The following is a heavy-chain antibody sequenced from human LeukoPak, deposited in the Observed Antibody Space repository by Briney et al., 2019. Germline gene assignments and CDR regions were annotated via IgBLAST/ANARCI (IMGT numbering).Heavy chain of an antibody. CDR1: GFTFSSYS. V-gene: IGHV3-21*01. CDR3: ARDYYGSGSSFDY. J-gene: IGHJ4*02. CDR2: ISSSSSYI. Sequence: GGSLRLSCAASGFTFSSYSMNWVRQAPGKGLEWVSSISSSSSYIYYADSVKGRSTISRDNAKNSLYLQMNSLRAEDTAVYYCARDYYGSGSSFDYWGQGTLVTVSS. D-gene: IGHD3-10*01.